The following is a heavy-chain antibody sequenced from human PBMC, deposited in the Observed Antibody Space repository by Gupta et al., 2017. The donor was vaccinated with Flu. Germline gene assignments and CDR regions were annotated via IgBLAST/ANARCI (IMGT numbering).Heavy chain of an antibody. J-gene: IGHJ5*02. D-gene: IGHD6-25*01. CDR2: MNPNRGNT. V-gene: IGHV1-8*01. CDR3: ARGRYSNGWES. Sequence: QATGQGLEWMGWMNPNRGNTGYAQKFQDRVTMTKDTSIGTAYMELSSLTSEDTAVYYCARGRYSNGWESWGQGTLVTVSS.